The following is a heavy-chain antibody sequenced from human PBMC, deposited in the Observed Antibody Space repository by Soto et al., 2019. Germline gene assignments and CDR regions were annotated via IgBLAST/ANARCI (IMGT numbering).Heavy chain of an antibody. J-gene: IGHJ3*02. CDR3: ARPADRYSDDAFDI. Sequence: GGSLRLSCAASGFTFSSYSMNWVRQAPGKGLEWVSSISSSSSYIYYADSVKGRFTISRDNAKNSLYLQMNSLRAEDTAVYYCARPADRYSDDAFDIWGQGTMVTVSS. D-gene: IGHD6-6*01. V-gene: IGHV3-21*01. CDR2: ISSSSSYI. CDR1: GFTFSSYS.